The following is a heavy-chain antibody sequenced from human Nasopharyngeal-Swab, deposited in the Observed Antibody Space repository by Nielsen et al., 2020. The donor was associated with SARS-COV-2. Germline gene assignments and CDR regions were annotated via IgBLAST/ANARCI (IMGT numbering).Heavy chain of an antibody. Sequence: LSLTCTVSGGSISSGDYYMSWIRQAPGKGLEWVSYISSSGSTIYYADSVKGRFTISRDNAKNSLYLQMNSLRAEDTAVYYCAREGTTGTSLYYYYMDVWGKGTTVTVSS. J-gene: IGHJ6*03. D-gene: IGHD1-1*01. CDR2: ISSSGSTI. CDR3: AREGTTGTSLYYYYMDV. CDR1: GGSISSGDYY. V-gene: IGHV3-11*01.